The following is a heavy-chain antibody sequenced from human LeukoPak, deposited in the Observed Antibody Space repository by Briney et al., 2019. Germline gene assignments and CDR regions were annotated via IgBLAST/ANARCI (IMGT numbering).Heavy chain of an antibody. CDR1: GFTFSRYG. J-gene: IGHJ4*02. CDR2: IWYDGTNI. Sequence: GGSLRLSCAASGFTFSRYGMHWVRQAPGKGLEWVAVIWYDGTNIKYADSVKGRFTVSRDNSKNTLYLQMNSLRAEDTAVYYCASSVRFDYGDYVHSPPFDYWGQGTLVTVSS. CDR3: ASSVRFDYGDYVHSPPFDY. D-gene: IGHD4-17*01. V-gene: IGHV3-33*01.